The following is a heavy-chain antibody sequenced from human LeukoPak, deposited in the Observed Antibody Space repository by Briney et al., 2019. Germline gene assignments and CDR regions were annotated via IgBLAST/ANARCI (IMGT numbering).Heavy chain of an antibody. CDR3: ATLTTVVTAYYFDY. CDR1: GDSISRNY. J-gene: IGHJ4*02. CDR2: IYNSGSS. D-gene: IGHD4-23*01. V-gene: IGHV4-59*08. Sequence: PSETLSLTCSVSGDSISRNYWSWIRQPPGKGLEWIGYIYNSGSSDYNPSLKSRVTISIDTSKNQFSLKLTSVTAADTAVYYCATLTTVVTAYYFDYWSQGTLVTVSS.